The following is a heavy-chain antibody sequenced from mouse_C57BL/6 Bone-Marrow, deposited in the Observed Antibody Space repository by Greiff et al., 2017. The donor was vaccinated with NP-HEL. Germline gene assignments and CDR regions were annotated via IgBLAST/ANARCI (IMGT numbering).Heavy chain of an antibody. V-gene: IGHV14-4*01. CDR2: IDPENGDT. J-gene: IGHJ4*01. CDR1: GFNIKDDY. D-gene: IGHD1-1*01. CDR3: TTGGSSTYAMDY. Sequence: VQLQQSGAGLVRPGASVKLSCTVSGFNIKDDYMRWVKQRPEPGLGWIGWIDPENGDTEYASTFLGKAPITADTSSNTAYLQLSSLTSEDTAVYYCTTGGSSTYAMDYWGQGTSVTVSS.